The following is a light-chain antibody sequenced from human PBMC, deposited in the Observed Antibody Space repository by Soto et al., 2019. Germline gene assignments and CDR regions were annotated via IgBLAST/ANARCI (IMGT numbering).Light chain of an antibody. CDR3: CSHAGGDTYV. CDR2: EGF. Sequence: QSALTQPASVSGYPGQSITISCTGTSSDIGYYNYVSWYQHYPGKAPQLMIYEGFNRPSGVSSRFSGSRSGNTASLTISGLQAEDEADYYCCSHAGGDTYVFGTGTKLTVL. CDR1: SSDIGYYNY. J-gene: IGLJ1*01. V-gene: IGLV2-23*01.